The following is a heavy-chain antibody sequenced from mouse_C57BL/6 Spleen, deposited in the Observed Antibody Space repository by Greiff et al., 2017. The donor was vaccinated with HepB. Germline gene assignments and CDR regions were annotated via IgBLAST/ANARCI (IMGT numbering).Heavy chain of an antibody. V-gene: IGHV1-59*01. CDR1: GYTFTSYW. J-gene: IGHJ3*01. D-gene: IGHD2-4*01. CDR2: IDPSDSYT. Sequence: VKLQQPGAELVRPGTSVKLSCKASGYTFTSYWMHWVKQRPGQGLEWIGVIDPSDSYTNYNQKFKGKATLTVDTSSSTAYMQLSSLTSEDSAVYYCARELRPAWFAYWGQGTLVTVSA. CDR3: ARELRPAWFAY.